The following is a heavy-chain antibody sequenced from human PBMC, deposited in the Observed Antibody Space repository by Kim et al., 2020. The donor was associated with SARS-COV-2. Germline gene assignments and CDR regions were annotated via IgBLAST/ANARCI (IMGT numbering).Heavy chain of an antibody. CDR3: ARDIYGDSARYYGMDV. CDR2: IYSGGST. CDR1: GFTVSSNY. V-gene: IGHV3-53*01. Sequence: GGSLRLSCAASGFTVSSNYMSWVRQAPGKGLEWVSVIYSGGSTYYADSVKGRFTISRDNSKNTLYLQMNSLRAEDTAVYYCARDIYGDSARYYGMDVWGQGTTVTVSS. D-gene: IGHD4-17*01. J-gene: IGHJ6*02.